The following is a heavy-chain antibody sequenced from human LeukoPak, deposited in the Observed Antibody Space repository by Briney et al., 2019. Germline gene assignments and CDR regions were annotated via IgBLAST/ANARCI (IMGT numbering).Heavy chain of an antibody. CDR2: INHSGST. D-gene: IGHD3/OR15-3a*01. J-gene: IGHJ6*04. CDR1: GGSFSGYY. CDR3: AAERDSLPLYRDV. Sequence: SETLSLTCAVYGGSFSGYYWSWIRQPPGKGLEWIGEINHSGSTNYNPSLKSRVTISVDTSKNQFSLKLTSVTVADTAVYYCAAERDSLPLYRDVWGKGTTVTVSS. V-gene: IGHV4-34*01.